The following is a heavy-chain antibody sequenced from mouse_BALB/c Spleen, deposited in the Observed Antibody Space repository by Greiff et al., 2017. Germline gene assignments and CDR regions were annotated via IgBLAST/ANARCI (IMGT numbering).Heavy chain of an antibody. CDR2: IDPANGNT. V-gene: IGHV14-3*02. CDR1: GFTIKDTY. D-gene: IGHD1-2*01. CDR3: GRGAGYVAY. Sequence: VQLRQSGAELVKPGASVKLSCTASGFTIKDTYMHWVKQRPEQGLEWIGRIDPANGNTKYDPKFQGKATITADTSSNTAYLQLSSLTSEDAAVYYCGRGAGYVAYWGQGTLVTVSA. J-gene: IGHJ3*01.